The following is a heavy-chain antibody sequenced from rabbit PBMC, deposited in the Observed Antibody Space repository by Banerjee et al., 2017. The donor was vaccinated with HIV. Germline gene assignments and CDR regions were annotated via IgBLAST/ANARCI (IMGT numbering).Heavy chain of an antibody. CDR3: ARARYYTYGYAGYAYDPFNL. CDR2: IYSGDGNT. J-gene: IGHJ4*01. Sequence: QQQLEESGGGLVKPGGTLTLTCKAPGIDFSSYYYMCWVRQAPGKGLELIACIYSGDGNTSYASWVNDPFTISRSPSLNTVDLKRTSLTAADTASYFCARARYYTYGYAGYAYDPFNLWGPGTLVTV. D-gene: IGHD6-1*01. CDR1: GIDFSSYYY. V-gene: IGHV1S43*01.